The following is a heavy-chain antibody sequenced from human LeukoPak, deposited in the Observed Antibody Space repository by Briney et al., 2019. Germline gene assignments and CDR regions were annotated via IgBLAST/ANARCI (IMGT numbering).Heavy chain of an antibody. CDR1: GFTFDDYA. CDR2: ISWNGGSI. Sequence: GGSLRLSFVASGFTFDDYAMYWIRQAPGKGLEWVSSISWNGGSIGYADSVKGRFTISRDNAKNSLYLQMNSLRAEDTALYYCAKAPGMVTAISHWGQGTLVTVSS. J-gene: IGHJ4*02. CDR3: AKAPGMVTAISH. D-gene: IGHD2-21*02. V-gene: IGHV3-9*01.